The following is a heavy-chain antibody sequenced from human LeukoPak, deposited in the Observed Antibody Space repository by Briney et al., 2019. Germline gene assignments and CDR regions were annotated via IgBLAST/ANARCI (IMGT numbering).Heavy chain of an antibody. Sequence: GASVKVSCKASGYTFTSYYMHWVRQAPGQGLEWMGIISPSGGSTSYAQKFQGRVTMTRDASTSTVYMELSSLRSEDTAVYYCARARYYYDSSGYPNYWGQGTLVTVSS. CDR3: ARARYYYDSSGYPNY. CDR1: GYTFTSYY. V-gene: IGHV1-46*01. D-gene: IGHD3-22*01. CDR2: ISPSGGST. J-gene: IGHJ4*02.